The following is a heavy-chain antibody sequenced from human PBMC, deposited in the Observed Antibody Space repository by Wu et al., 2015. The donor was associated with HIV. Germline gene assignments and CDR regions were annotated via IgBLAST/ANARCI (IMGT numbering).Heavy chain of an antibody. CDR3: ARGPFPRSQYFGYFDY. CDR2: VIPIFKAA. J-gene: IGHJ4*02. V-gene: IGHV1-69*12. Sequence: QVQLVQSGAEVKTPGSSVKVSCKTSGDTFSSYSINWARQAPGQGLEWLGGVIPIFKAANYAQRFQGKLTITADDSTNTAFMYLSSPRSEDTAVYYCARGPFPRSQYFGYFDYWGQGTLVIVSS. D-gene: IGHD2/OR15-2a*01. CDR1: GDTFSSYS.